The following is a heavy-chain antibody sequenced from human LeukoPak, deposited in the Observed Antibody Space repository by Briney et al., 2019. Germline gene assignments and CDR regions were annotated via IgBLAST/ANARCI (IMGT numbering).Heavy chain of an antibody. CDR1: GYTFTSYG. CDR2: ISAYNGNT. Sequence: ASVKVSCKASGYTFTSYGISWVRQAPGQGLEWMGWISAYNGNTNNAQKLQGRVTMTTDTSTSTAYMELRSLRSDDTAVYYCARDYPDYYDSSGYYPHDAFDIWGQGTMVTVSS. CDR3: ARDYPDYYDSSGYYPHDAFDI. D-gene: IGHD3-22*01. J-gene: IGHJ3*02. V-gene: IGHV1-18*01.